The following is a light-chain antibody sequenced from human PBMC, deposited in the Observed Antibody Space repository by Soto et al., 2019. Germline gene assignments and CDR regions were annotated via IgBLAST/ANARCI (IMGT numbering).Light chain of an antibody. Sequence: DIQMTQSPSSLSASVGDRITITCRASQSISSYLNWYQHKPGKAPKLLIYAASSLKSGVPSRFSGSGSGTDFTLTISSLQPEDFATYYCQQSYSTPRLTFGGGTKVAIK. CDR3: QQSYSTPRLT. CDR1: QSISSY. J-gene: IGKJ4*01. V-gene: IGKV1-39*01. CDR2: AAS.